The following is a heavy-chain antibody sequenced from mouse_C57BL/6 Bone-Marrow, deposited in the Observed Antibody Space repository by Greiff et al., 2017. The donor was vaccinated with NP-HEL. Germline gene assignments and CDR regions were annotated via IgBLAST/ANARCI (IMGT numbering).Heavy chain of an antibody. CDR2: IYPGSGST. D-gene: IGHD2-3*01. Sequence: QVQLKQPGAELVKPGASVKMSCKASGYTFTSYWITWVKQRPGQGLEWIGDIYPGSGSTNYNEKFKSKATLTVDTSSSTAYMQLSSLTSEDSAVYYCSNDLLDGYYVWFDYWGQGTTLTVSS. J-gene: IGHJ2*01. CDR3: SNDLLDGYYVWFDY. V-gene: IGHV1-55*01. CDR1: GYTFTSYW.